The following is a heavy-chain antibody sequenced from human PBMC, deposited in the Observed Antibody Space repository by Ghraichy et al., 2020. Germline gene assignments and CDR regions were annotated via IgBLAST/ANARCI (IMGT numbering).Heavy chain of an antibody. J-gene: IGHJ6*02. V-gene: IGHV4-4*02. Sequence: SETLSLTCAVSGGSISSSNWWSWVRQPPGKGLEWIGEIYHSGSTNYNPSLKSRVTISVDKSKNQFSLKLSSVTAADTAVYYCARSNNLLAVAGTMDGMDVWGQGTTVTVSS. CDR1: GGSISSSNW. D-gene: IGHD6-19*01. CDR3: ARSNNLLAVAGTMDGMDV. CDR2: IYHSGST.